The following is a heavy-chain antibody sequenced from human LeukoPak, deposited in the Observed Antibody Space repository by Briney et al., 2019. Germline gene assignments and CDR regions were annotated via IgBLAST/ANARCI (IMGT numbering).Heavy chain of an antibody. D-gene: IGHD6-13*01. CDR3: ARGRYSNSP. CDR2: ISYDGRNI. CDR1: GFTLSSYE. V-gene: IGHV3-30*04. J-gene: IGHJ5*02. Sequence: GGSLRLSCAASGFTLSSYEMNWVRQAPGKGLEWVAVISYDGRNIYYADSVKGRFTISRDNAKNSLYLQMNSLRAEDTAVYYCARGRYSNSPWGQGTLVTVSS.